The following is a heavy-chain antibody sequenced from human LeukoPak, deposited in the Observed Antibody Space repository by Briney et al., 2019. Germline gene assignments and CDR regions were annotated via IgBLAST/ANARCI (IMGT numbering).Heavy chain of an antibody. V-gene: IGHV3-30-3*01. CDR3: ARFRIATKYFQH. J-gene: IGHJ1*01. D-gene: IGHD6-13*01. CDR2: ISYDGSNK. Sequence: QSGGSLRLSCAASGFTFSSYAMHWVRQAPGKGLEWVAVISYDGSNKYYADSVKGRFTISRDNSKNTLYLQMNSLRAEDTAVYYCARFRIATKYFQHWGQGTLDTVSS. CDR1: GFTFSSYA.